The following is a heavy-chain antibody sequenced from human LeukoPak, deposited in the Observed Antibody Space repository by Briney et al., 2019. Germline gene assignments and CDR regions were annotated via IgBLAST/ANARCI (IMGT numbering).Heavy chain of an antibody. Sequence: GGSLRLSCAASGFTFSSYSMNWVRQAPGKGLEWVSSISSSSTYIYYADSVKGRFTISRDNAKNSLYLQMNSLRAEDTAVYYCASDPQLGYCSGGSCYSTWFDPWGQGTLVTVSS. D-gene: IGHD2-15*01. CDR3: ASDPQLGYCSGGSCYSTWFDP. V-gene: IGHV3-21*01. CDR2: ISSSSTYI. CDR1: GFTFSSYS. J-gene: IGHJ5*02.